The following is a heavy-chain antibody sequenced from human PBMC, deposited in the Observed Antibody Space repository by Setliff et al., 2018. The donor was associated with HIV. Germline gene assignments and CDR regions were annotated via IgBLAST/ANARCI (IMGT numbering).Heavy chain of an antibody. Sequence: ASVKVSCKASGYTFTSYGISWVRQAPGHGLEWMGWISPNFGHTNYAQNFLGRVTMTRNTSISTAYMELSSLRSDDTAVYYCASSWSRVPYYGMDVWGQGTTVTVSS. J-gene: IGHJ6*02. CDR2: ISPNFGHT. CDR1: GYTFTSYG. V-gene: IGHV1-18*01. D-gene: IGHD6-13*01. CDR3: ASSWSRVPYYGMDV.